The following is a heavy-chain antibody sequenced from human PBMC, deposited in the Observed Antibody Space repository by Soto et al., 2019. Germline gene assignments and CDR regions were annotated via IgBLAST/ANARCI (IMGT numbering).Heavy chain of an antibody. V-gene: IGHV1-3*01. CDR3: ARGKGMEENYYYHGMDV. D-gene: IGHD1-1*01. J-gene: IGHJ6*02. CDR2: INGANGNT. Sequence: QVQLVQSGAEVKNSGSSVKVSCKASGGTSSNFVITWVRQVPGQGLEWMGWINGANGNTRYSQKFKDRVSISRDTPASTGYMELSSLRSEDTAVYYCARGKGMEENYYYHGMDVWGPGTTVIVSS. CDR1: GGTSSNFV.